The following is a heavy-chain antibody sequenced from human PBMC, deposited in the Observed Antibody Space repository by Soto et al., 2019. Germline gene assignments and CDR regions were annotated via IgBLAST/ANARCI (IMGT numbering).Heavy chain of an antibody. Sequence: QVQLQESGPGLVKPSETLSLTCTVSGVSISTYYWSWIRQPPGEGLEWIGYISYSGSTNYNPSLKNRVTMSVDTSKNHFSLKLSSVTAADTAVYYCARRLMIREVITHGMDVWDQGTTVTVSS. J-gene: IGHJ6*02. CDR3: ARRLMIREVITHGMDV. V-gene: IGHV4-59*01. CDR2: ISYSGST. D-gene: IGHD3-10*01. CDR1: GVSISTYY.